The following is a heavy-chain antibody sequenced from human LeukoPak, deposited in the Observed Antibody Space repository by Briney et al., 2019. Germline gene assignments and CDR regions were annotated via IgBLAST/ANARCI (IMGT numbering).Heavy chain of an antibody. J-gene: IGHJ4*02. Sequence: GGSLRLSCAASGFTVSSNYMTWVRQAPGKGLEWVSVIYSGGSTYYADSVKGRFTISRDNSKNTLCLQMNSLRAEDTAVYYCANVAGYSSGWYQTDYWGQGTLVTVSS. CDR2: IYSGGST. D-gene: IGHD6-19*01. V-gene: IGHV3-66*01. CDR1: GFTVSSNY. CDR3: ANVAGYSSGWYQTDY.